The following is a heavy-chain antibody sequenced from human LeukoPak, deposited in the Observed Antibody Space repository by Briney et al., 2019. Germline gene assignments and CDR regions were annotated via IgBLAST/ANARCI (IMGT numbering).Heavy chain of an antibody. D-gene: IGHD3-3*01. CDR3: ATSVLRFLDRFDY. CDR2: SDPEDGET. CDR1: GYTLTELS. J-gene: IGHJ4*02. Sequence: GASVKVSCKVSGYTLTELSMHWVRQAPGKGLEWMGGSDPEDGETIYAQKFQGRVTMTEGTSTDTAYMELSSLRSEDTAVYYCATSVLRFLDRFDYWGQGTLVTVSS. V-gene: IGHV1-24*01.